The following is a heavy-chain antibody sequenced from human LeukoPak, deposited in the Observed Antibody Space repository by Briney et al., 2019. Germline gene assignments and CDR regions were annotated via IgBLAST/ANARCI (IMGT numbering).Heavy chain of an antibody. V-gene: IGHV1-69*04. CDR2: IIPILGIA. J-gene: IGHJ4*02. CDR1: GGTFSSYA. Sequence: SVKVSCKASGGTFSSYAISWVRQAPGQGLEWMGRIIPILGIANYAQKFQGRVTITADKSTSTAYMELSSLRSDDTAVYSCARDRRFCSGGSCYKSLDYWGQGTLVTVSS. D-gene: IGHD2-15*01. CDR3: ARDRRFCSGGSCYKSLDY.